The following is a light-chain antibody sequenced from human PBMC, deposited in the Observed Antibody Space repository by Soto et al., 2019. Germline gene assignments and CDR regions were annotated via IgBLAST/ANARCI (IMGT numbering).Light chain of an antibody. Sequence: QSALTQPASVSGSPGQSITISCTGTSSDVGSYNLVSWYQHHPGRAPKLMIYEVNKRPSGVSNRFSGSKSGNTASLTISGLQAEDEADYYCCSDAGSLTWVFGGGTKLTVL. CDR2: EVN. CDR1: SSDVGSYNL. V-gene: IGLV2-23*02. J-gene: IGLJ3*02. CDR3: CSDAGSLTWV.